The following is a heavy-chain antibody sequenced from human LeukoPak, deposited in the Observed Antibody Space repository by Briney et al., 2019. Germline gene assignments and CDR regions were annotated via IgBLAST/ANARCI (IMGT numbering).Heavy chain of an antibody. Sequence: ASVKVSCKASGYTFTSYGISWVRQAPGQGLEWMGWISAYNGNTNYAQKLQGRVTMTTDTSTSTAYMELRSLRSDGTAVYYCARAYIVATIKYYYYYMDVWGKGTTVTISS. D-gene: IGHD5-12*01. CDR2: ISAYNGNT. CDR3: ARAYIVATIKYYYYYMDV. V-gene: IGHV1-18*01. CDR1: GYTFTSYG. J-gene: IGHJ6*03.